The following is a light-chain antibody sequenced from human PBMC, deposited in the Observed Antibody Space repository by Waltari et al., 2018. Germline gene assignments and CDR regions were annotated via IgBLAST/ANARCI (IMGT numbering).Light chain of an antibody. V-gene: IGLV2-23*01. Sequence: QSALTQPASVSGSPGQSITISCTGTSSDVGSYDLVSWYQQHPGKAPKLMIYECSKRPSGVSKRISRSKSGNTASLTISGLQAEDEADYYCCSYAGSSTSVFGGGTKLTVL. CDR2: ECS. CDR3: CSYAGSSTSV. CDR1: SSDVGSYDL. J-gene: IGLJ2*01.